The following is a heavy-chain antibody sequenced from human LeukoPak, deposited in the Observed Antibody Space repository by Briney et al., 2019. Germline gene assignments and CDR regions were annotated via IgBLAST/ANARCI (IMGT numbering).Heavy chain of an antibody. Sequence: GGSLRLSCAASGFTFSDYYMSWIRQAPGKGLEWVSYISSSGSTIYYADSVKGRFTISRDNAKNSLYLQMNSLRAEDTAVYYCASVAAEVVGVPGPIGFGWLRRDYYYMDVWGKGTTVTVSS. D-gene: IGHD2-2*02. CDR1: GFTFSDYY. J-gene: IGHJ6*03. V-gene: IGHV3-11*04. CDR3: ASVAAEVVGVPGPIGFGWLRRDYYYMDV. CDR2: ISSSGSTI.